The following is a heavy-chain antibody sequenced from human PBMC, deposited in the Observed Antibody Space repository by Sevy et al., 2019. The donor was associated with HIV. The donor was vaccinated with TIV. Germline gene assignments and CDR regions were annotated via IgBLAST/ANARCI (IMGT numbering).Heavy chain of an antibody. V-gene: IGHV3-21*01. CDR2: ITSSSSYI. CDR1: GFTFSNYG. Sequence: GGSLRLSCAASGFTFSNYGMNWVRQAPGKGLEWVSSITSSSSYIYYADSVKGRFTISRDNAKNSLYLQMNSLRAEDTAVYYGAREGLIVAVYGMDVWGQGTTVTVSS. D-gene: IGHD2-21*01. CDR3: AREGLIVAVYGMDV. J-gene: IGHJ6*02.